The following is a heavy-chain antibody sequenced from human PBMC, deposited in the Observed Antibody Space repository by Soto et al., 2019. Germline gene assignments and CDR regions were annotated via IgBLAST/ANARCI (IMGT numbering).Heavy chain of an antibody. V-gene: IGHV4-31*03. CDR1: GGSISSGGYY. D-gene: IGHD2-2*01. CDR3: AREGDCSSTSCNNWFDP. J-gene: IGHJ5*02. CDR2: IYYSGST. Sequence: QVQLQESGPGLVKPSQTLSLTCTVSGGSISSGGYYWSWIRQHPGKGLEWIGYIYYSGSTYYNPSLKSRVTISVDTSKNQFSLKLSSVTAADTAVYYCAREGDCSSTSCNNWFDPWGQGTLVTVSS.